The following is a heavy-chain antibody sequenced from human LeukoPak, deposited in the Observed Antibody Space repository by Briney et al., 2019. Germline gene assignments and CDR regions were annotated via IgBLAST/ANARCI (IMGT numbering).Heavy chain of an antibody. CDR1: GFTFSDYY. V-gene: IGHV3-11*06. D-gene: IGHD6-19*01. CDR2: ISSRSSYT. CDR3: ARDQYSSGWWGIDY. Sequence: GGSLILSCQASGFTFSDYYMSWIRQAPGKGLVWVSYISSRSSYTNYADSVNGRFTISIDNAKNSLYLQMNSLRAEDTAVYYCARDQYSSGWWGIDYWGQGTLVTVSS. J-gene: IGHJ4*02.